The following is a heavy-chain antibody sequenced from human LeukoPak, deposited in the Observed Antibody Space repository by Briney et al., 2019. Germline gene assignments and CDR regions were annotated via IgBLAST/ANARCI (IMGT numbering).Heavy chain of an antibody. J-gene: IGHJ4*02. CDR3: ARNPAYYDILTGYYASGYFDY. D-gene: IGHD3-9*01. CDR2: IYYSGST. CDR1: GGSISTYF. V-gene: IGHV4-59*01. Sequence: SETLSLTCTVSGGSISTYFWSWIRQPPGKGLEWIGYIYYSGSTNYNPSLKSRVTISVDTSKNQFSLKLSSVTAADTAVYYCARNPAYYDILTGYYASGYFDYWGQGTLVTVSS.